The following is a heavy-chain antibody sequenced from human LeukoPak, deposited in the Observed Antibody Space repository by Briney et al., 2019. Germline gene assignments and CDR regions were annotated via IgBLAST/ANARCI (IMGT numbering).Heavy chain of an antibody. CDR2: ISAYNGNT. CDR3: VRGLQSIAAAAMWY. Sequence: SVKVSCKASGYTFTSYGIRWVRQAPGQGLAWTGWISAYNGNTNYAQKFQGRVTMTTDTSTSTAYMELRSLRSDDSAVYYCVRGLQSIAAAAMWYWGQGTLVTVSS. V-gene: IGHV1-18*01. J-gene: IGHJ4*02. CDR1: GYTFTSYG. D-gene: IGHD6-13*01.